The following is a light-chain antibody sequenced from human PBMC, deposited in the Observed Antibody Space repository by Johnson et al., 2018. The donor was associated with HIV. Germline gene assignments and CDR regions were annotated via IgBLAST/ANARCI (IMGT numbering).Light chain of an antibody. Sequence: QSVLTQPPSVSAAPGQKVTISCSGSSSNIGNNYVSWYQQLPGTAPKLLIYDNNKRPSGLPARFSGSKYGTSATLRITGLQTGDEAGYYCGTWDSSLRAYVFGTGTKVTVL. J-gene: IGLJ1*01. CDR1: SSNIGNNY. CDR3: GTWDSSLRAYV. V-gene: IGLV1-51*01. CDR2: DNN.